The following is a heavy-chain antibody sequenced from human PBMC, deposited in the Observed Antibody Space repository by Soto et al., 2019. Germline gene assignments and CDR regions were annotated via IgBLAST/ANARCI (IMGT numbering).Heavy chain of an antibody. CDR1: GFTVSNNY. Sequence: EVQLVESGGGLVQPGGPLRLSCAASGFTVSNNYMRWVRQAPGKGLEWGSLIYSGGATYYADSVKGRFTISRDNSKNTLYLQMNSLRAEDTAVYYCARDGTYNWVGGQGILVTVSS. J-gene: IGHJ4*02. CDR2: IYSGGAT. V-gene: IGHV3-66*01. CDR3: ARDGTYNWV. D-gene: IGHD1-1*01.